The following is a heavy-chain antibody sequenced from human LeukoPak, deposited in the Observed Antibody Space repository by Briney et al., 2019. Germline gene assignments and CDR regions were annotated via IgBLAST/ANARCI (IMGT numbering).Heavy chain of an antibody. J-gene: IGHJ4*02. CDR2: ISSSGSTI. D-gene: IGHD6-25*01. V-gene: IGHV3-48*03. Sequence: GGSLRLSCAASGFTFSTYEMNWVCQAPGKGLEWVSYISSSGSTIYYADSVKGRFTISRDNAKNSLYLQMNSLRAEDTAIYYCARDGDLTPAVPFDYWGQGTLVTVSS. CDR1: GFTFSTYE. CDR3: ARDGDLTPAVPFDY.